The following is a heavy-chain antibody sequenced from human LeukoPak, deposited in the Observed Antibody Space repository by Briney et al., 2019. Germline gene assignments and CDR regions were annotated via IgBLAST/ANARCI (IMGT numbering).Heavy chain of an antibody. D-gene: IGHD6-6*01. CDR3: ARDSRYSSSSWFDP. CDR1: GGSFSGYY. V-gene: IGHV4-34*01. CDR2: INHSGST. Sequence: SETLSLTCAVYGGSFSGYYWSWIRQPPGKGLEWIGEINHSGSTNYNPSLKSRVTISVDTSKNQFSLKLSSVTAADTAVYYCARDSRYSSSSWFDPWGQGTLVTVSS. J-gene: IGHJ5*02.